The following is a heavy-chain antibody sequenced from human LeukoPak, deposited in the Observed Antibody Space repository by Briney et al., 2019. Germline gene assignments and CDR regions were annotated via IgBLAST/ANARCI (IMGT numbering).Heavy chain of an antibody. Sequence: GGSLRLSCAASGFTFSSYAMSWVRQAPGKGLEWVSAISGSGGSTYYADSVKGRFTISRDNSKNTLYLQMNSLRAEDTAVYYCAKGLYYYDSSGITVDWGQGTLVTVSS. CDR1: GFTFSSYA. CDR2: ISGSGGST. CDR3: AKGLYYYDSSGITVD. J-gene: IGHJ4*02. D-gene: IGHD3-22*01. V-gene: IGHV3-23*01.